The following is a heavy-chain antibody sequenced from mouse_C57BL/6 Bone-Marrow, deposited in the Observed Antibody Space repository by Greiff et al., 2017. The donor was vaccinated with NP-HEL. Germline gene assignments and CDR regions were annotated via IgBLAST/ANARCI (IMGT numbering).Heavy chain of an antibody. CDR1: GFTFSSYA. Sequence: EVMLVASGGGLVKPGGSLKLSCAASGFTFSSYAMSWVRQTPEKRLEWVATISDGGSSPYYPDNVKGRFTISRDNAKNNLYLQMSHLKSEDTAMYYCAREGSNWVFAYWGQGTLVTVSA. CDR2: ISDGGSSP. J-gene: IGHJ3*01. D-gene: IGHD4-1*02. CDR3: AREGSNWVFAY. V-gene: IGHV5-4*01.